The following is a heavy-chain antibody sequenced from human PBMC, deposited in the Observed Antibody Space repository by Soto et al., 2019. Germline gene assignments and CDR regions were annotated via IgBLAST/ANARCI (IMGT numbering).Heavy chain of an antibody. CDR2: TPDTGGDT. J-gene: IGHJ4*02. V-gene: IGHV3-23*01. Sequence: AGCLTLSSVASGITVVSRAMSWVRQAPGEGLEWVSTTPDTGGDTKYADSGRGRFTISRDNSKNSLYLKMSSLRAEDAAVYYCARGSKDSYPASGVFDFWGRGTLVTVSS. CDR3: ARGSKDSYPASGVFDF. CDR1: GITVVSRA. D-gene: IGHD3-10*01.